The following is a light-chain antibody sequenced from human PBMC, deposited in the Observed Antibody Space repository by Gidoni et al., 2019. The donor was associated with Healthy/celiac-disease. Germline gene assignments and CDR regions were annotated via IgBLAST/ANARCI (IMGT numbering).Light chain of an antibody. CDR3: CSYAGSSTFVYV. J-gene: IGLJ1*01. CDR2: EVS. V-gene: IGLV2-23*02. CDR1: SSDVGSYNP. Sequence: QSALTQPASGSGSTGQSITISCTGTSSDVGSYNPVSWYQQHPGKAPKLMIYEVSKRPSGVSHRFSGSKSGNTASLTISGLQAEDEADYYCCSYAGSSTFVYVFGPGTKVTVL.